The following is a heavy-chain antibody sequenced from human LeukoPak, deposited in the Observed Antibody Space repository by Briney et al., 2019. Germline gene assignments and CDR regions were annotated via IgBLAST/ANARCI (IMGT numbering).Heavy chain of an antibody. CDR3: ARVGYCSSTSCLDIDY. V-gene: IGHV4-30-2*01. D-gene: IGHD2-2*01. CDR1: GGSISSGGYY. J-gene: IGHJ4*02. Sequence: SETLSLTCTVSGGSISSGGYYWSWIRQPPGKGLEWIGYIYHSGSTYYNPSLKSRVTISVDRSKNQFSLKLSSVTAADTAVYYCARVGYCSSTSCLDIDYWGQGTLVTVSS. CDR2: IYHSGST.